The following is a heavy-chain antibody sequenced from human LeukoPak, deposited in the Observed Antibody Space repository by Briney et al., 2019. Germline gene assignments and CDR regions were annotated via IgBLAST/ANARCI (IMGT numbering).Heavy chain of an antibody. CDR3: ARDYSFGLPEY. CDR2: ISTYNGNT. CDR1: GYTFTSHG. J-gene: IGHJ4*02. V-gene: IGHV1-18*01. D-gene: IGHD3-3*01. Sequence: ASVKVSCKASGYTFTSHGISWVRQAPGQGLEWMGWISTYNGNTNYAQKLQGRVSMTTDTSTSTAYMDLRSLRSDDTAVYYCARDYSFGLPEYWGQGTLVTVSS.